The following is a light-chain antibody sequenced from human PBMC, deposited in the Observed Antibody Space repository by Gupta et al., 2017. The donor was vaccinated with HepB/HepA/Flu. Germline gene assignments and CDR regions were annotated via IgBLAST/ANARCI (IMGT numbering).Light chain of an antibody. CDR1: QSVSSY. CDR2: DAS. CDR3: QQRKTIT. V-gene: IGKV3D-11*02. J-gene: IGKJ5*01. Sequence: EIVLTQSPATLSLSPGERATLSCGASQSVSSYLAWYQQKPGQAPRLLIYDASNRATGIPARFSGSGPGTDFTLTISSLEPEDFAVYYCQQRKTITFGQGTRLEIK.